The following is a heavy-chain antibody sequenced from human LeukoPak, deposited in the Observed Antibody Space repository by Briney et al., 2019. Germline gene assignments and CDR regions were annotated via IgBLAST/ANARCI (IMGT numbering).Heavy chain of an antibody. CDR2: INSDGSST. Sequence: GGSLRPSCAASGFTFSSYWMHWVRQAPGKGLVWVSRINSDGSSTSYADSVKGRFTISRDNAKNTLYLQMNSLRAEDTAVYYCARNSGYDYYYYYYYGMDVWGQGTTVTVSS. CDR3: ARNSGYDYYYYYYYGMDV. D-gene: IGHD5-12*01. CDR1: GFTFSSYW. J-gene: IGHJ6*02. V-gene: IGHV3-74*01.